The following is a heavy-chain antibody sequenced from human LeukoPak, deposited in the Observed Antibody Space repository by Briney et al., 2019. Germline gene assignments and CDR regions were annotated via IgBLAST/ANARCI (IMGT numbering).Heavy chain of an antibody. CDR1: GGTFSSYA. Sequence: SVKVSCKASGGTFSSYAISWVRQAPGQGLEWMGGIIPIFGTANHAQKFQGRVTITADESTSTAYMELSSLRSEDTAVYYCARGLYYYDSSGYYPFDYWGQGTLVTVSS. V-gene: IGHV1-69*13. J-gene: IGHJ4*02. D-gene: IGHD3-22*01. CDR2: IIPIFGTA. CDR3: ARGLYYYDSSGYYPFDY.